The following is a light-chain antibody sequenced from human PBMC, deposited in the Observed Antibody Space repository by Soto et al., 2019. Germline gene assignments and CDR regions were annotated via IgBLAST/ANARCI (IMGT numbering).Light chain of an antibody. Sequence: EIVMTQSPLTLSVSPGESATLSCRASQRIGRHLALYQQKPGQAPRLLIYSASSRATGTPARFTGSGSGTEFTLTISSLQSEDSALSYCQQCETWPTWTFGQGTKVEIK. CDR1: QRIGRH. J-gene: IGKJ1*01. CDR3: QQCETWPTWT. CDR2: SAS. V-gene: IGKV3D-15*01.